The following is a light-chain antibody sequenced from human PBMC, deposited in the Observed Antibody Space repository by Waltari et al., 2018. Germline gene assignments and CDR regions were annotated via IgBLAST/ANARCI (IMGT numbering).Light chain of an antibody. CDR3: QQYDITPLT. Sequence: EIALTQPPVPLSLSPGYRATLSCRARRTLRPTSLAGYQQKPGQAPTLHIHGASSRATGIPDRFSGSGSGTDFSLTISRLEPEDFAVYYCQQYDITPLTFGGGTRVEIK. CDR2: GAS. CDR1: RTLRPTS. V-gene: IGKV3-20*01. J-gene: IGKJ4*01.